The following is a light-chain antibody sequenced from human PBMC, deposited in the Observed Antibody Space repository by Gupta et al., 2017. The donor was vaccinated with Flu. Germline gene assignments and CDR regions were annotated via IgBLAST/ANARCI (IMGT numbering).Light chain of an antibody. Sequence: SITISCTGTSSDVGGYNYVSWYLQYPGKAPKLMIFDVTNRPSGVSDRFSGSKSGNTASLTISGLQAEDEADYYCSSYTSSGTLLFGGGTKLTVL. CDR1: SSDVGGYNY. CDR3: SSYTSSGTLL. V-gene: IGLV2-14*03. J-gene: IGLJ2*01. CDR2: DVT.